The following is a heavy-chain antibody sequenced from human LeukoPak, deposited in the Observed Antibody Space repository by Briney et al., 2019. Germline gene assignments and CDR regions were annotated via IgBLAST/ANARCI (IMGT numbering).Heavy chain of an antibody. Sequence: GGSLRLSCLASGFTFSDYAMNWVRQAPGKGLEWVSYISSLSSTIYYADSVKGRFTISRDNAKNSLYLQMSSLGAEDTAVYYCARTSGLLFPFDDWGQGTPVTVSS. CDR3: ARTSGLLFPFDD. D-gene: IGHD2-15*01. CDR1: GFTFSDYA. J-gene: IGHJ4*02. CDR2: ISSLSSTI. V-gene: IGHV3-48*01.